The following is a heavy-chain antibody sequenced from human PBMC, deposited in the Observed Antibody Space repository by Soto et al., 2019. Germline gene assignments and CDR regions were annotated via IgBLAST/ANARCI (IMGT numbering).Heavy chain of an antibody. CDR3: ARDGATAYCGGDCYSAFDY. J-gene: IGHJ4*02. V-gene: IGHV1-69*01. CDR2: IIPIFGTA. D-gene: IGHD2-21*02. CDR1: GGTFSSYA. Sequence: QVQLVQSGAEVKKPGSSVKVSCKASGGTFSSYAISWVRQAPGQGLEWMGGIIPIFGTANYAQKFQGRVTITADEYTSTAYMELSSLRSEDTAVYYCARDGATAYCGGDCYSAFDYWGQGTLVTVSS.